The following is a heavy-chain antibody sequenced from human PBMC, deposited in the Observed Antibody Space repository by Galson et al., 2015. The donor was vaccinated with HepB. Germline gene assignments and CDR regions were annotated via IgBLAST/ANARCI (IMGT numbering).Heavy chain of an antibody. Sequence: SLRLSCAASGFTFDDYTMHWVRQAPGKGLEWVSLISWDGGSTYYADSVKGRFTISRDNSKNSLYLQMNSLRTEDTALYYSAKQGGYYYYYMDVWVKGTTVTVSS. V-gene: IGHV3-43*01. CDR3: AKQGGYYYYYMDV. CDR2: ISWDGGST. J-gene: IGHJ6*03. CDR1: GFTFDDYT.